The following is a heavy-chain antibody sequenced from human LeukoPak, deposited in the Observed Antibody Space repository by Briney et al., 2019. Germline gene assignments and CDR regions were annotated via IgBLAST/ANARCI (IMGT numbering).Heavy chain of an antibody. CDR2: IYYSGST. J-gene: IGHJ6*03. D-gene: IGHD6-13*01. CDR1: GGSISSSSYY. Sequence: PSQTLSLTSTVSGGSISSSSYYWGWIRQPPGKGLEGIGSIYYSGSTYYNPSLKSRVTISVDTSKHQFSLKLSSVTAADTLTYYGARGGPSSWYYYYYYMDVWGKGTTVTVSS. CDR3: ARGGPSSWYYYYYYMDV. V-gene: IGHV4-39*01.